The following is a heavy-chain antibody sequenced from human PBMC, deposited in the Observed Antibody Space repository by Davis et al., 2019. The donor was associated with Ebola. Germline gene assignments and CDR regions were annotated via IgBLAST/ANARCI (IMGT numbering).Heavy chain of an antibody. Sequence: GGSLRLSCAASGFTFSSYAMSWVRQAPGKGLEWVSAISGSGGSTYYADSVKGRFTISRDNSKNTLYLQMNSLRAEDTAVYYCAKDPRYCSSTSCYSYYYGMDVWGQGTTVTVSS. J-gene: IGHJ6*02. CDR3: AKDPRYCSSTSCYSYYYGMDV. D-gene: IGHD2-2*02. V-gene: IGHV3-23*01. CDR2: ISGSGGST. CDR1: GFTFSSYA.